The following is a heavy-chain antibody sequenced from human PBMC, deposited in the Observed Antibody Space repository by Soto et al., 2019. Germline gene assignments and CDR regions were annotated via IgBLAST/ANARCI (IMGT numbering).Heavy chain of an antibody. CDR1: GGSFSGYY. D-gene: IGHD3-3*01. V-gene: IGHV4-34*01. CDR2: INHSGST. CDR3: ARGRSAYNFWSGYDYYFDY. Sequence: SETLSLTCAVYGGSFSGYYWSWIRQPPGKGLEWIGEINHSGSTNYNPSLKSRVTISVDTSKNQFSLKLSSVTAADTAVYYCARGRSAYNFWSGYDYYFDYWGQGTLVTVS. J-gene: IGHJ4*02.